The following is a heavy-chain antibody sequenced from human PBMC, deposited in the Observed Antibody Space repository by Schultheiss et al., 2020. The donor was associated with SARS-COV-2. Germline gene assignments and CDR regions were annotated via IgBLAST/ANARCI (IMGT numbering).Heavy chain of an antibody. CDR1: GFTFSSYA. J-gene: IGHJ3*02. CDR3: VRDEGRSYGSFDI. Sequence: GGSLRLSCAASGFTFSSYAMSWVRQAPGKGLEWVSVIYSGGSTYYADSVSGRLTISRDESKNMLYLQMNSLRAYDTAVYYCVRDEGRSYGSFDIWGQGTMVTVSS. V-gene: IGHV3-53*01. CDR2: IYSGGST. D-gene: IGHD3-16*01.